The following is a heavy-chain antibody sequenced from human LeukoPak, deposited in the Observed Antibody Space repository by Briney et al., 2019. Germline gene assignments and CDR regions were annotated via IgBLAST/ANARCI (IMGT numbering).Heavy chain of an antibody. CDR3: ARVGSGIDAFDF. Sequence: ASVKVSCKASGYTFTAYYMHWVRQAPGQGLEWMGWINPNSGTNSAQKFQVRVTMTRDTSISTAYMELNSLRSDDTAVYYCARVGSGIDAFDFWGQGTMVTVSS. CDR2: INPNSGT. D-gene: IGHD1-26*01. V-gene: IGHV1-2*02. CDR1: GYTFTAYY. J-gene: IGHJ3*01.